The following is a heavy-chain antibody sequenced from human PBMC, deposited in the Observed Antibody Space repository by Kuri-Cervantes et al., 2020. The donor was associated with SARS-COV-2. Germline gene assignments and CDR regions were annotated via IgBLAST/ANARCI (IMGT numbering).Heavy chain of an antibody. CDR1: GFTFRTYT. J-gene: IGHJ4*02. Sequence: ETLSLTCVASGFTFRTYTMNWVRQAPGKALEWVSSISGSESYKYYADSMKGRFTISRDNSKNTLYLQMNSLRAEDTAVYYCAREYSSPSGFDYWGQGTLVTVSS. V-gene: IGHV3-21*01. CDR3: AREYSSPSGFDY. CDR2: ISGSESYK. D-gene: IGHD6-6*01.